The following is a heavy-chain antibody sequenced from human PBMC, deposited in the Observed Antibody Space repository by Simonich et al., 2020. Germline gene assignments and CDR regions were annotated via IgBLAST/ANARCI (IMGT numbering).Heavy chain of an antibody. CDR2: VNPNSGGT. D-gene: IGHD7-27*01. J-gene: IGHJ6*03. Sequence: QVQLVQSGAEVNKPGASVKVSCKASGYTFTGYYMPWVRQAPGQGLEWLGWVNPNSGGTNYAQKFQGRVTMTRDTAISTAYMELSRLRSDDTAVYYCARGALTGDYYYMDVWGKGTTVTVSS. CDR1: GYTFTGYY. CDR3: ARGALTGDYYYMDV. V-gene: IGHV1-2*02.